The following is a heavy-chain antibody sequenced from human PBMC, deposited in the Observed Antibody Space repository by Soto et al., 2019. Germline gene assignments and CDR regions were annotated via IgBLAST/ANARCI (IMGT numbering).Heavy chain of an antibody. D-gene: IGHD6-13*01. Sequence: GSVEVCSKASGYTFTTHAMQWVRQAPGQSLEWMGWINGGTGQTKHSQRFQGRVNITRDTSASTAYMELNSLRAEDTAVYYCARDRSVGGSSWSSNYYYYYGMDVWGQGTTVTVSS. CDR3: ARDRSVGGSSWSSNYYYYYGMDV. CDR2: INGGTGQT. V-gene: IGHV1-3*01. CDR1: GYTFTTHA. J-gene: IGHJ6*02.